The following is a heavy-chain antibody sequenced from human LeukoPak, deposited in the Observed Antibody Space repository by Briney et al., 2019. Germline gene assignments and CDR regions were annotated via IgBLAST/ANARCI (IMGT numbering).Heavy chain of an antibody. Sequence: SGTLSLTCTVSGGSISSYYWSWIRQPAGKGLEWIGRIYTSGSTNYNPSLKSRVTMSVDTSKNQFSLKLSSVTAADTAVYYCARERWFGEFYYYYGMDVWGQGTTVTVSS. V-gene: IGHV4-4*07. CDR2: IYTSGST. J-gene: IGHJ6*02. D-gene: IGHD3-10*01. CDR1: GGSISSYY. CDR3: ARERWFGEFYYYYGMDV.